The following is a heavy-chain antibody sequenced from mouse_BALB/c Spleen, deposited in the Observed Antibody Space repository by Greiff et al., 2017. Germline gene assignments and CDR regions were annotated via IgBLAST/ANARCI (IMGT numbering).Heavy chain of an antibody. D-gene: IGHD2-4*01. V-gene: IGHV5-17*02. CDR2: ISSGSSTI. CDR3: ARSTMITSWFAY. CDR1: GFTFSSFG. Sequence: EVQGVESGGGLVQPGGSRKLSCAASGFTFSSFGMHWVRQAPEKGLEWVAYISSGSSTIYYADTVKGRFTISRDKPKNTLFLQMTSLRSEDTAMYYCARSTMITSWFAYWGQGTLVTVSA. J-gene: IGHJ3*01.